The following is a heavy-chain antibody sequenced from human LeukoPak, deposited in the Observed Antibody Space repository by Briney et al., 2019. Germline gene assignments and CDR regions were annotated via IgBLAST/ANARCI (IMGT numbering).Heavy chain of an antibody. Sequence: AASVTVSCTASGYTFTNYAMNWVRQAPGQGLEWMGWINTNTGNPTYAQGFTGRFVFSLDTSVSTAYLQISSPKAEDTAMYYCARERRSSSPGEQQLVRAFDIWGQGTMVTVSS. V-gene: IGHV7-4-1*02. CDR2: INTNTGNP. J-gene: IGHJ3*02. CDR1: GYTFTNYA. D-gene: IGHD6-13*01. CDR3: ARERRSSSPGEQQLVRAFDI.